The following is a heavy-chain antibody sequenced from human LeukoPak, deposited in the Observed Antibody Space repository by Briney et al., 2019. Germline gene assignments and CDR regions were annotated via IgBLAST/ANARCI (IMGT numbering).Heavy chain of an antibody. CDR2: ISSSGSTI. V-gene: IGHV3-11*01. D-gene: IGHD3-9*01. CDR3: ARGVTAYDKLKPWFDP. Sequence: KPGGSLRLSCAASGFTFSDYYMSWIRQAPGKGLEWVSYISSSGSTIYYADSVKGRLTISRDNAKNSLYLQMNSLRAEDTAVYYCARGVTAYDKLKPWFDPWGQGTLVTVSS. CDR1: GFTFSDYY. J-gene: IGHJ5*02.